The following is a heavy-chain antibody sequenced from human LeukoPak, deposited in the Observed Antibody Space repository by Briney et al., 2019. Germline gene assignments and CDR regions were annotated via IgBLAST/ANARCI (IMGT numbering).Heavy chain of an antibody. CDR2: IYYSGST. CDR3: ASPSLGYCSSTSCDGFDY. V-gene: IGHV4-39*01. J-gene: IGHJ4*02. Sequence: KPSETLSLTCTVSGGSISSSSYYWGWIRQPPGKGLEWIGSIYYSGSTYYNPSLKSRVTISVDTSKNQFSLKLSSVTAADTAVYYCASPSLGYCSSTSCDGFDYWGQGTLVTVSS. D-gene: IGHD2-2*01. CDR1: GGSISSSSYY.